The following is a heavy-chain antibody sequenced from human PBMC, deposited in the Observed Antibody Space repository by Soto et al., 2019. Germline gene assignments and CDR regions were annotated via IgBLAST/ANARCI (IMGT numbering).Heavy chain of an antibody. Sequence: HPGGSLRLSCAASGFTFSSYAMSWVRQAPGKGLEWVSAISGSGGSTYYADSVKGRFTISRDNSKNTLYLQMNSLRAEDTAVYYCATPAGRYCSSTSCRDSYYYYYMDVWGKGTTVTVSS. D-gene: IGHD2-2*01. CDR3: ATPAGRYCSSTSCRDSYYYYYMDV. V-gene: IGHV3-23*01. CDR1: GFTFSSYA. J-gene: IGHJ6*03. CDR2: ISGSGGST.